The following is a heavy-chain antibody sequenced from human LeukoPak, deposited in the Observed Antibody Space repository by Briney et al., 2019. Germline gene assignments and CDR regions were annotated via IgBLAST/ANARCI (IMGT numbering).Heavy chain of an antibody. CDR1: GFTFSTYG. CDR3: AKKSGGSYYWDY. J-gene: IGHJ4*02. V-gene: IGHV3-30*02. CDR2: IRYDGSNK. Sequence: GGSLRLSCAASGFTFSTYGMHWVRQAPGKGLEWVAFIRYDGSNKYYTDSVKGRFTISRDNSKNTLYLQMNSLRAEVTAVYYCAKKSGGSYYWDYWGQGTLVTVSS. D-gene: IGHD1-26*01.